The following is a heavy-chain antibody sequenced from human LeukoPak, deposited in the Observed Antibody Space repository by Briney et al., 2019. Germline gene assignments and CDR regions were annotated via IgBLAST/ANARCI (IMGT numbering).Heavy chain of an antibody. CDR1: GFTFSSYW. J-gene: IGHJ4*02. V-gene: IGHV3-74*01. D-gene: IGHD3-22*01. CDR3: ARGGYYYDSSGYYYSPDY. CDR2: INSDGSST. Sequence: GGSLRLSCAASGFTFSSYWMYWVRQAPGKGLVWVSRINSDGSSTSYADSVKGRFTISRDNAKNTPYLQMNSLRAEDTAVYYCARGGYYYDSSGYYYSPDYWGQGTLVTVSS.